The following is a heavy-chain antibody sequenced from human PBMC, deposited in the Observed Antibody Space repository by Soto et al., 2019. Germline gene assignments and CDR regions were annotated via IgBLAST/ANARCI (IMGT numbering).Heavy chain of an antibody. CDR3: AREKMVYAISGTNWFDP. D-gene: IGHD2-8*01. CDR1: GGSVSSGSYY. CDR2: IYYSGST. Sequence: SETLSLTCTVSGGSVSSGSYYWSWIRQPPGKGLEWIGYIYYSGSTNYNPSLKSRVTISVDTSKNLFSLKLSSVTAADTAVYYCAREKMVYAISGTNWFDPWGQGTLVTVSS. J-gene: IGHJ5*02. V-gene: IGHV4-61*01.